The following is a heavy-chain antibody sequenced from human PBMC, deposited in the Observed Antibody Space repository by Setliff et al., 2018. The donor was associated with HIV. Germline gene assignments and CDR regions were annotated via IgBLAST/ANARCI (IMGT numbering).Heavy chain of an antibody. D-gene: IGHD3-22*01. CDR3: ARDNYYDTSGAIGY. V-gene: IGHV1-69*13. Sequence: SVKVSCKASGGTFSSYAINWVRQAPGHGLEWMGGIIPIFGTTNYAQRFQGRVSITADASTSTAYMELSSLRSEDTAMYFCARDNYYDTSGAIGYWGQGTMVTVSS. J-gene: IGHJ4*02. CDR2: IIPIFGTT. CDR1: GGTFSSYA.